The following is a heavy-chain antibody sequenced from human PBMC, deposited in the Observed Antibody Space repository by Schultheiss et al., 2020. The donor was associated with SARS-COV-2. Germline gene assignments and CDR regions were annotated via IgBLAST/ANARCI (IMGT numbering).Heavy chain of an antibody. CDR1: GFTFSSYS. CDR3: AREAY. J-gene: IGHJ4*02. V-gene: IGHV3-7*01. Sequence: GGSLRLSCAASGFTFSSYSMNWVRQAPGKGLEWVANIKGDGTETYYVDSVKGRFTISRDNAKNSLFLQMNSLRAEDTAVYYCAREAYWGQGTLVTVSS. CDR2: IKGDGTET.